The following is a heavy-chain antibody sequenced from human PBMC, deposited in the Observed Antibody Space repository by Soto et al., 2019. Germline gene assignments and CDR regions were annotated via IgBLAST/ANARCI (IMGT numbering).Heavy chain of an antibody. V-gene: IGHV1-18*01. CDR2: ISAYNGNT. CDR1: GYTFTSYG. J-gene: IGHJ1*01. CDR3: ARDARVDGGYANRVYFQP. D-gene: IGHD5-12*01. Sequence: ASVKVSCKASGYTFTSYGISWVRQAPGQGLEWMGWISAYNGNTNYAQKLQGRVTMTTDTSTSTAYMELRSLRSDDTAVYYCARDARVDGGYANRVYFQPLGQATLVSVPQ.